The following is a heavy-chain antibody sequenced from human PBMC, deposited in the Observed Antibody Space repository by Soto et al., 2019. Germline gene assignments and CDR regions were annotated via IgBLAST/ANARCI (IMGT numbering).Heavy chain of an antibody. V-gene: IGHV4-31*03. J-gene: IGHJ6*02. CDR3: ARDWASGYTSSSLSNGMDV. Sequence: TLSLTCTVSVGSISSGGYYWSWILQHPGKGLEWIGYIYYSGSTYYNPSLKSRVTISVDTSKNQFSLKLSSVTAADTAVYYCARDWASGYTSSSLSNGMDVWGQGTTVTVSS. CDR1: VGSISSGGYY. D-gene: IGHD3-3*01. CDR2: IYYSGST.